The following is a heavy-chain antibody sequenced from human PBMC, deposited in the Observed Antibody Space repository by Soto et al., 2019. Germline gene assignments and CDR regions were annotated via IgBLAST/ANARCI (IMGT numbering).Heavy chain of an antibody. CDR1: GFTFRSYA. Sequence: QVQLVESGGGVVEPGRSLRLSCAASGFTFRSYAMHWVRQAPGKGQEWVAVISHDGSVTYYSESVKGRFTMSRDNSKETLFLQMSSLRSEDTAIYYCAKDEYWESHFYYFMDLWGRGTTVTVSS. CDR3: AKDEYWESHFYYFMDL. CDR2: ISHDGSVT. D-gene: IGHD1-26*01. J-gene: IGHJ6*03. V-gene: IGHV3-30*15.